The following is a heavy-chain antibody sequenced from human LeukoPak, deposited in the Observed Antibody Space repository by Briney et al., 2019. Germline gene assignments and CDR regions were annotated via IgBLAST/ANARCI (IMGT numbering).Heavy chain of an antibody. J-gene: IGHJ6*03. CDR3: ARDQKYCTNGVCRAYYYYYYMDV. Sequence: ASVKVSCKASGYTFTSYYMHWVRQAPGQGLEWMGIINPSGGSTSYAQKFQGRVTMTRDMSTSTVYMELSSLRSEDTAVYYCARDQKYCTNGVCRAYYYYYYMDVWGKGTTVTVSS. CDR1: GYTFTSYY. CDR2: INPSGGST. V-gene: IGHV1-46*01. D-gene: IGHD2-8*01.